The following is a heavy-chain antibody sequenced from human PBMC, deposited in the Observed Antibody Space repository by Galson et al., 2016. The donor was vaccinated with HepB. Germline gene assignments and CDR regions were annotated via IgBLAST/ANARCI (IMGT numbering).Heavy chain of an antibody. CDR2: INQSGST. CDR1: AGPFSDYY. J-gene: IGHJ5*02. Sequence: SETLSLTCAVYAGPFSDYYWNYIRQPPGKGLEWIGEINQSGSTNYNPSLKSRVTISVDRSKSQFSLKLSSVTAADTAVYYCARSRNPAGRGRNWFDAWGQGTLVTVSS. D-gene: IGHD1-1*01. V-gene: IGHV4-34*01. CDR3: ARSRNPAGRGRNWFDA.